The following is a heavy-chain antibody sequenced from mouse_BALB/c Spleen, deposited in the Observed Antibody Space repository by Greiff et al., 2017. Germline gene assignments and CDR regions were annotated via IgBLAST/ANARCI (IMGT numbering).Heavy chain of an antibody. Sequence: EVQRVESGPSLVKPSQTLSHTCSVTGDSITSGYWNWIRKFPGNKLEYMGYISYSGSTYYNPSLKSRISITRDTSKNQYYMQLNSVTTEDTATYYCARRGKFITTVVDYFDYWGQGTTLTVSS. CDR3: ARRGKFITTVVDYFDY. CDR1: GDSITSGY. V-gene: IGHV3-8*02. CDR2: ISYSGST. D-gene: IGHD1-1*01. J-gene: IGHJ2*01.